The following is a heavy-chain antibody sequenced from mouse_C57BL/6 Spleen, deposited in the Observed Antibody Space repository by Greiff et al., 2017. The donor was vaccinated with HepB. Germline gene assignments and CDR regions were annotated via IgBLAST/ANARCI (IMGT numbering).Heavy chain of an antibody. Sequence: QVQLQQSGAELVRPGASVTLSCKASGYTFTDYEMHWVKQTPVHGLEWIGAIDPETGGTAYNQKFKGKAILTADKSSSTAYMELRSLTSEDSAVYYCTRCYDYDQGAWFAYWGQGTLVTVSA. CDR2: IDPETGGT. V-gene: IGHV1-15*01. CDR3: TRCYDYDQGAWFAY. CDR1: GYTFTDYE. D-gene: IGHD2-4*01. J-gene: IGHJ3*01.